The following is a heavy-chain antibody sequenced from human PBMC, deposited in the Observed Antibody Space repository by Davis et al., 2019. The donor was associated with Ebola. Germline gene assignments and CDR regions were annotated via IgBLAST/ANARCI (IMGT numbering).Heavy chain of an antibody. CDR1: GFTFSSYW. V-gene: IGHV3-7*01. CDR3: ARAGRLRYFDWLLPSN. D-gene: IGHD3-9*01. J-gene: IGHJ4*02. Sequence: GESLKISCAASGFTFSSYWMSWVRQAPGKGLEWVANIKQDGSEKYYVDSVKGRFTISRDNAKNSLYLQMNSLRAEDTAVYYCARAGRLRYFDWLLPSNWGQGTLVTVSS. CDR2: IKQDGSEK.